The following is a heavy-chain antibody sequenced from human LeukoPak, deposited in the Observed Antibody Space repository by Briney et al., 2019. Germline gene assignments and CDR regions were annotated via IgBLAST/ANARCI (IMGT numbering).Heavy chain of an antibody. CDR3: ARTRYYYNSRSYGAPYYFDY. CDR1: GGSFSGYY. J-gene: IGHJ4*02. V-gene: IGHV4-34*01. D-gene: IGHD3-10*01. Sequence: SETLSLTCAVYGGSFSGYYWSWIRQPPGKGLEWIGEINHSGSTNYNPPLKSRVTISVDTSKNQFSLKLSSVTAADTAVYYCARTRYYYNSRSYGAPYYFDYWGQGTLVTVSS. CDR2: INHSGST.